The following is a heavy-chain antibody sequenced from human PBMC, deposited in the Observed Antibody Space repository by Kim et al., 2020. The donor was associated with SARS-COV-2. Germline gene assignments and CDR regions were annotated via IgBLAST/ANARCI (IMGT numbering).Heavy chain of an antibody. CDR3: ARDLGSSGWYGWFDP. Sequence: GGSLRLSCAASGFSFSSYEMNWVRQAPGKGLEWFSKISINSRTMEYADSVKGRFTISRDNAKNSLYLQMNSLRVEDTAVYYCARDLGSSGWYGWFDPWGQGTLVTVSS. D-gene: IGHD6-19*01. CDR1: GFSFSSYE. V-gene: IGHV3-48*03. J-gene: IGHJ5*02. CDR2: ISINSRTM.